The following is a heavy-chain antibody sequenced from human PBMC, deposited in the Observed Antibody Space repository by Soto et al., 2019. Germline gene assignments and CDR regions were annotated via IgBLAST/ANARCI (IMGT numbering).Heavy chain of an antibody. CDR3: ARAPLDIVVVQAERLLD. D-gene: IGHD2-2*03. V-gene: IGHV1-18*01. CDR1: GYTFTSYG. CDR2: ISAYNGNT. J-gene: IGHJ3*01. Sequence: GASVKVSCKASGYTFTSYGISWVRQAPGQGLEWMGWISAYNGNTNYAQKLQGRVTMTTDTSTSTAYMELRSLRSDDTAVYYCARAPLDIVVVQAERLLDWGQGTMVTVSS.